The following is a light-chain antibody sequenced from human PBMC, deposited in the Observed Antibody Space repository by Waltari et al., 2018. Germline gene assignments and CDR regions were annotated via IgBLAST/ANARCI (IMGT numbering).Light chain of an antibody. Sequence: QMIQSPSSLSASVGDRVTITCRASQGISSYLNWYQQKPGKAPKLLIYYANSLASGVPSRFSGSGSGTEFTLTISSLQPEDFATYYCQQGNSYPRTFGQGTKVEIK. CDR3: QQGNSYPRT. CDR1: QGISSY. CDR2: YAN. V-gene: IGKV1-13*02. J-gene: IGKJ1*01.